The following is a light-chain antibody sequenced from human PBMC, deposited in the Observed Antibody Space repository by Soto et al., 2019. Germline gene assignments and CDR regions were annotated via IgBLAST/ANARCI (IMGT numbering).Light chain of an antibody. J-gene: IGLJ1*01. CDR2: GVS. CDR1: RSDIGSYNY. Sequence: QSVLTQPASVSGSPGQSITISCSGTRSDIGSYNYVAWYQQFPGKTPKILIYGVSNRPSGVSSRFSGSKSGNTASLTISGPQAEDEADYYCISYTGSSTSYVFGSGTKLTVL. CDR3: ISYTGSSTSYV. V-gene: IGLV2-14*01.